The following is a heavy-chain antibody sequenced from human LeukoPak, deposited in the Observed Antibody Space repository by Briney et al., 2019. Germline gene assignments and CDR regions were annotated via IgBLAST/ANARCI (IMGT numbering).Heavy chain of an antibody. CDR2: FDPEDGET. CDR1: GYTLTELS. D-gene: IGHD1-26*01. CDR3: ANWLVGATQLDY. J-gene: IGHJ4*02. Sequence: ASVKVSCKVSGYTLTELSMHWVRQAPGKGLEWMGGFDPEDGETIYAQKFQGRVTMTEDTSTDTAYMELSSLRSEDTAVYYCANWLVGATQLDYWGQGTLVTVSS. V-gene: IGHV1-24*01.